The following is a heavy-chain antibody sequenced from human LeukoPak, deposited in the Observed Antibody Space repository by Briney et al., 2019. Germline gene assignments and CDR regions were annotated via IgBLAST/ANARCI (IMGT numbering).Heavy chain of an antibody. V-gene: IGHV1-24*01. CDR3: ATGGILTGYIFDY. D-gene: IGHD3-9*01. CDR1: GYTLTELS. CDR2: FDPEDGET. J-gene: IGHJ4*02. Sequence: ASVKVSCKVSGYTLTELSMHRVRQAPGKGLEWMGGFDPEDGETIYAQKFQGRVTMTEDTSTDTAYMELSSLRSEDTAVYYCATGGILTGYIFDYWGQGTLVTVSS.